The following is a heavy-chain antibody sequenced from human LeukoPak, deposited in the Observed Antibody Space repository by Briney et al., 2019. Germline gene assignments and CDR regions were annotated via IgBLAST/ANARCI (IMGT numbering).Heavy chain of an antibody. CDR3: ARVVLRYSSRGGWFDP. V-gene: IGHV4-4*07. CDR1: GGSISSYY. J-gene: IGHJ5*02. CDR2: IYTSGST. Sequence: PSETLSLTRIVSGGSISSYYWSWIRQPAGKGLEWIGRIYTSGSTNYNPSLKSRVTISVDTSKNQFSLKLSSVTAADTAVYYCARVVLRYSSRGGWFDPWGQGTLVTVSS. D-gene: IGHD6-13*01.